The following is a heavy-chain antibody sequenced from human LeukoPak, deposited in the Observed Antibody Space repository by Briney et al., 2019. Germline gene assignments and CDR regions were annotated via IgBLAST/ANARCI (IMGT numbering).Heavy chain of an antibody. J-gene: IGHJ4*02. V-gene: IGHV5-51*01. CDR3: ARRVGLASNYRYYFDS. CDR2: IYPGDSDI. CDR1: GYSFSNYW. Sequence: GESLKISCKGSGYSFSNYWIGWVRQMPGKGLEWMGIIYPGDSDIIYSPSLQGQVTISADKSINTAYLQWSSLQASDTAIYYCARRVGLASNYRYYFDSWGQGTLVTVSS. D-gene: IGHD3-16*02.